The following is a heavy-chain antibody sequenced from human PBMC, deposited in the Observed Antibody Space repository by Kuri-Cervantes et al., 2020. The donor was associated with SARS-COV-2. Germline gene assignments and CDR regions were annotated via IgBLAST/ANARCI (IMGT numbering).Heavy chain of an antibody. D-gene: IGHD2-21*01. Sequence: LRLSCTVSGGSISSGDYYWNWFRPPPGKGLEWIGYIFHSGSAYYNPSLESRVTISLDTSKSQFSLSLNSLTAADTAVYFCARDPYRGASTFDYWGQGTLVTVSS. CDR2: IFHSGSA. J-gene: IGHJ4*02. CDR1: GGSISSGDYY. CDR3: ARDPYRGASTFDY. V-gene: IGHV4-30-2*01.